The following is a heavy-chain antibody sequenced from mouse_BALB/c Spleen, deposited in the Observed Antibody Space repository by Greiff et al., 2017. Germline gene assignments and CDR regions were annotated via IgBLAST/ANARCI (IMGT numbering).Heavy chain of an antibody. Sequence: VQLQQSGAELARPGASVKMSCKASGYTFTSYTMHWVKQRPGQGLEWIGYINPSSGYTNYNQKFKDKATLTADKSSSTAYMQLSSLTSEDSAVYYCARRVPYYGSSSYAMDYWGQGTSVTVSS. V-gene: IGHV1-4*01. J-gene: IGHJ4*01. CDR3: ARRVPYYGSSSYAMDY. CDR2: INPSSGYT. CDR1: GYTFTSYT. D-gene: IGHD1-1*01.